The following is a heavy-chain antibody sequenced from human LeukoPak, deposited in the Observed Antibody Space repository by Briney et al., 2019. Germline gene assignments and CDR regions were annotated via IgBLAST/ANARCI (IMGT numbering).Heavy chain of an antibody. CDR1: GYTFTGYY. V-gene: IGHV1-2*02. J-gene: IGHJ6*02. CDR2: INPNSGGT. CDR3: ARDLWVTTVTNLYYYYGMDV. D-gene: IGHD4-11*01. Sequence: ASVKVSCKASGYTFTGYYMHWVRQAPGQGLEWMGWINPNSGGTNYAQKFQGRDTMTRDTSISTAYMELSRLRSDDTAVYYCARDLWVTTVTNLYYYYGMDVWGQGTTVTVSS.